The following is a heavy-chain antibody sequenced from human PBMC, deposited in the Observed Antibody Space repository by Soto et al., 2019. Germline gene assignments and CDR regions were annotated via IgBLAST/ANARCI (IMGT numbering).Heavy chain of an antibody. J-gene: IGHJ4*02. Sequence: QVQLQESGPGLVKPSGTLSLTCAVSDGSISSSNWWNWVRQPPGKVLEWIGQIYPGVSINYNPSLKSRLTISVDKSKNQISLNLTSVTAADTAVYYCAIADFDYWGQGTLVTVSS. V-gene: IGHV4-4*02. CDR3: AIADFDY. CDR1: DGSISSSNW. D-gene: IGHD2-21*01. CDR2: IYPGVSI.